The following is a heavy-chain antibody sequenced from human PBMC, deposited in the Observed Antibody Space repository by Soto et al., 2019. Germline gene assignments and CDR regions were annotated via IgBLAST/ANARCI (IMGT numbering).Heavy chain of an antibody. Sequence: RLSCAAPGFNFSGSAMHWVRQASGKGLEWVGRIRSKANSYATAYAASVKGRFTISRDDSKNTAYLQMNSLKTEDTAVYYCTRRSYYHFDYWGQGTLVTVSS. D-gene: IGHD1-26*01. CDR2: IRSKANSYAT. CDR1: GFNFSGSA. J-gene: IGHJ4*02. V-gene: IGHV3-73*01. CDR3: TRRSYYHFDY.